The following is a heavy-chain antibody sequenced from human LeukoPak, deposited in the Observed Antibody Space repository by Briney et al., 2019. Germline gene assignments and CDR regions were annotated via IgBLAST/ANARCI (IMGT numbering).Heavy chain of an antibody. V-gene: IGHV1-2*06. Sequence: GASVKVSCKASGYTFTGYYMHWVRQAPGQGLEWMGRINPNSGGTNYAQKFQGRVTMTRDTSISTAYMELSRLRSDDTAVYYCARTVMVDCSGGSCYDTADYWGQGTLVTVSS. J-gene: IGHJ4*02. CDR3: ARTVMVDCSGGSCYDTADY. CDR2: INPNSGGT. D-gene: IGHD2-15*01. CDR1: GYTFTGYY.